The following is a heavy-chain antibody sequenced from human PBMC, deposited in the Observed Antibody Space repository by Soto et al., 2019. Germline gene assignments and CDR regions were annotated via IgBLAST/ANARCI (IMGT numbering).Heavy chain of an antibody. CDR3: ARDYDKSGYDYFDP. J-gene: IGHJ5*02. CDR2: IDPKSGDT. CDR1: EYSFTGHY. D-gene: IGHD3-22*01. V-gene: IGHV1-2*02. Sequence: ASVKVSCKASEYSFTGHYLHWVRQAPGQGLEWMGWIDPKSGDTKYAPKFQDRVTMTRDTSISRAYMDLSSLRYDDTAVYYCARDYDKSGYDYFDPWGQGTLGTVS.